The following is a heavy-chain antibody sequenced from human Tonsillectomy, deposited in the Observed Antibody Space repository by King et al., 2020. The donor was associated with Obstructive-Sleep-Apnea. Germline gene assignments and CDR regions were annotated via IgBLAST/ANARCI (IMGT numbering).Heavy chain of an antibody. Sequence: QVQLQESGPGLVKPSETLSLTCTVSGVSITSSSYYWGWIRQPPGKGLEWIGTVYSTGTTDYNASLKSRVTISAETSKNQFSLKLMSVTAADTALYYCARASGPYFGGWGYPASKVANLQYYFDYWGQGSLVTVSS. CDR1: GVSITSSSYY. D-gene: IGHD6-19*01. V-gene: IGHV4-39*07. CDR3: ARASGPYFGGWGYPASKVANLQYYFDY. J-gene: IGHJ4*02. CDR2: VYSTGTT.